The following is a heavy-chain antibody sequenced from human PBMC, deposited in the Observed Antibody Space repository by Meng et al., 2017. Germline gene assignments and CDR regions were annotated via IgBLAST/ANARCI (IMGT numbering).Heavy chain of an antibody. D-gene: IGHD3-22*01. CDR3: ATTVLTYYYDSSGYYRDAFDI. CDR2: IYPGDSDT. V-gene: IGHV5-51*01. CDR1: GYSFTSYW. J-gene: IGHJ3*02. Sequence: ESLKISCKGSGYSFTSYWIGWVRQMPGKGLEWMGIIYPGDSDTRYSPSFQGQVTISADKSISTAYLQWSSLKASDTAMYYCATTVLTYYYDSSGYYRDAFDIWGQGTMVTVSS.